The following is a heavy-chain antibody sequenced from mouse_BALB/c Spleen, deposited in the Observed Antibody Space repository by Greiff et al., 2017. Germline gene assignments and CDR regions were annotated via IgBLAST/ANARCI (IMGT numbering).Heavy chain of an antibody. CDR2: IDPANGNT. J-gene: IGHJ2*01. CDR1: GFNIKDTY. CDR3: ARETNWDYFDY. Sequence: EVKLQQSGAELVKPGASVTLSCTASGFNIKDTYMHWVKQRPEQGLEWIGRIDPANGNTKYDPKFQGKATITADTSSNTAYLQLSSLTSEDTAVYYCARETNWDYFDYWGQGTTLTVSS. V-gene: IGHV14-3*02. D-gene: IGHD4-1*02.